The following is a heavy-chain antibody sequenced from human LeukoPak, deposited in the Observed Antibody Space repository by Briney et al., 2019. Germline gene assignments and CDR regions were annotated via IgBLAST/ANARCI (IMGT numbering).Heavy chain of an antibody. V-gene: IGHV4-59*01. J-gene: IGHJ4*02. CDR1: GGSISSYY. Sequence: SETLSLTCTVSGGSISSYYWSWIRQPPGKGLEWIGHIYYSGSTNYNPSLKSRVTISVDTSKNQFSLKLSSVTAADTAVYYCARGYRSGYYPGWGQGTLVTVSS. CDR3: ARGYRSGYYPG. CDR2: IYYSGST. D-gene: IGHD3-22*01.